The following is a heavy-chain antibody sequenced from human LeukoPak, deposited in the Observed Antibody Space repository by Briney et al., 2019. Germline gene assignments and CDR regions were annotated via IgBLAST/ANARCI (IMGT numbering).Heavy chain of an antibody. CDR3: ASGYSGYALGFAFDY. CDR1: GYTFTSYY. J-gene: IGHJ4*02. CDR2: INPSGGST. V-gene: IGHV1-46*01. D-gene: IGHD5-12*01. Sequence: GASVKLSYKPSGYTFTSYYMHWGRQAPGQGLEWMGIINPSGGSTSYAQKFQGRVTMTRDMSTSTVYMELSSLRSEDTAVYYCASGYSGYALGFAFDYWGQGTLVTVSS.